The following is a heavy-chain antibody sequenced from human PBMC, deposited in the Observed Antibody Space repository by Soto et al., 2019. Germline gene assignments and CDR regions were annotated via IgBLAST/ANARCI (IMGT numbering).Heavy chain of an antibody. J-gene: IGHJ4*02. CDR1: GFTFSNYA. V-gene: IGHV3-23*01. Sequence: EVQLLESGGGLVQPGGSLRLSCAASGFTFSNYAVTWVRQAPGKGLEWVSTISGSGGSKYYADSVKGRFPLSRDNSKNTLYLQMNSLRAEGTAVYYCAKDQGSSWYEIDYWGQGTLVTVSS. CDR2: ISGSGGSK. CDR3: AKDQGSSWYEIDY. D-gene: IGHD6-13*01.